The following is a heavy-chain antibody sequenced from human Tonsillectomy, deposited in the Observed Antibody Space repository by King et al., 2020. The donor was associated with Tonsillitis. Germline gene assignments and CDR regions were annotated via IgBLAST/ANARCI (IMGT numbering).Heavy chain of an antibody. V-gene: IGHV3-30*02. CDR3: AKDSSGGGDY. CDR1: GFTFSTYG. Sequence: QLVQSGGGVVQPGGSLRLSCAASGFTFSTYGMHWIRQAPGKGLEWVAFIRSDGSNKYYADSVKGRFTISRDNSKNTLYLQMNSLRAEDTAVYFCAKDSSGGGDYWGQGTLVTVSS. D-gene: IGHD2-15*01. J-gene: IGHJ4*02. CDR2: IRSDGSNK.